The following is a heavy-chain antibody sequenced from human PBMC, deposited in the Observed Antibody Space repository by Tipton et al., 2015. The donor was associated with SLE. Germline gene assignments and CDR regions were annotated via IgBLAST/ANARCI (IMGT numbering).Heavy chain of an antibody. J-gene: IGHJ6*03. CDR2: FNHTGST. CDR1: RGSFSGYS. Sequence: GLVKPSETLSLTCAVYRGSFSGYSWTWIRQSPGRGLEWIGEFNHTGSTNYNPSLKSRATISVDPSKNQLSLKWTSVTAADPAVYYCARGVAGYYHCCYMDVWGKGTTVTISS. D-gene: IGHD3-10*01. V-gene: IGHV4-34*01. CDR3: ARGVAGYYHCCYMDV.